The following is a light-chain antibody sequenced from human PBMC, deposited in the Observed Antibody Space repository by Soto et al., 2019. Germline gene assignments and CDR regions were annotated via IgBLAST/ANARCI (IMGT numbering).Light chain of an antibody. CDR3: QQYGSSPWT. Sequence: EIVLTQSPGTLSLSPGERATLSCRASQSVSNRYLVWYQQKPGQAPRLLIYGASSRATGIPDRFSGSGSGTDFTLTISRLEPEDFAVYYCQQYGSSPWTFGQGTKVE. V-gene: IGKV3-20*01. CDR1: QSVSNRY. J-gene: IGKJ1*01. CDR2: GAS.